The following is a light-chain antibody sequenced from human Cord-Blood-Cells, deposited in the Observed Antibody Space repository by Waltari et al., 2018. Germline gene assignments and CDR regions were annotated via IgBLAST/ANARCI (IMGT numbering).Light chain of an antibody. CDR2: DVS. CDR1: STDVGGYNY. CDR3: SSYTSSSTYV. Sequence: QSALTQPAPVSGSPGQSNTISCTGTSTDVGGYNYVSWYQQHPGKAPKLMIYDVSKRPSGVSNRFSGSKSGNTASLTISGLQAEDEADYYCSSYTSSSTYVFGTGTKVTVL. V-gene: IGLV2-14*01. J-gene: IGLJ1*01.